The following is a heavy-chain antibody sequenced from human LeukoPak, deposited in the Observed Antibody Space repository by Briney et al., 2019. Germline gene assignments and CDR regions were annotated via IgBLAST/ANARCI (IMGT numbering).Heavy chain of an antibody. J-gene: IGHJ5*02. CDR2: ISSSGSTI. CDR1: GFTFSSYE. D-gene: IGHD6-19*01. CDR3: ARRGTIAVPVFWFDP. Sequence: PGGSLRLSCAASGFTFSSYEMNWVRQAPGKGLEWVSYISSSGSTIYYADSAKGRFTISRDNAKNSVYLQINRLRAEDTAVYYCARRGTIAVPVFWFDPWGQGTLVIVSS. V-gene: IGHV3-48*03.